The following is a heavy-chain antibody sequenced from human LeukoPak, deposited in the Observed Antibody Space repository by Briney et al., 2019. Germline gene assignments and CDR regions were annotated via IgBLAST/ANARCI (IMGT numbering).Heavy chain of an antibody. CDR1: GFTFSSYA. J-gene: IGHJ6*02. CDR3: ASPTYSSSFYYSYGMDV. D-gene: IGHD6-13*01. V-gene: IGHV3-30-3*01. CDR2: ISYDGSNK. Sequence: GGSLRLSCAASGFTFSSYAMHWVRQAPGKGLEWVAVISYDGSNKYYADSVKGRFTISRDNSKNTLYLQMNSLRAEDTAVYYCASPTYSSSFYYSYGMDVWGQGPTVTVSS.